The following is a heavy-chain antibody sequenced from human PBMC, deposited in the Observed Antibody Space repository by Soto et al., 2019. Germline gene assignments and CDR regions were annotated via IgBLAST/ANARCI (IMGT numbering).Heavy chain of an antibody. CDR2: ISGGGGRT. CDR1: GFTFSSYA. Sequence: EVQLLESGGGLVQPGGSLRLSCAASGFTFSSYAMSWVRQAPGKGLEWVSGISGGGGRTYYADSVKGRFSISTDNSKSTLYLQMNSLSAEDTAVYSCVRDGRYCTGGNCFEYFQHWGQGTLVTVSS. CDR3: VRDGRYCTGGNCFEYFQH. D-gene: IGHD2-15*01. J-gene: IGHJ1*01. V-gene: IGHV3-23*01.